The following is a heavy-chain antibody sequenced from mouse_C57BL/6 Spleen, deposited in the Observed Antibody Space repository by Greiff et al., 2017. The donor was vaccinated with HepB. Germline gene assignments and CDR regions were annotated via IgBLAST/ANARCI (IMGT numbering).Heavy chain of an antibody. D-gene: IGHD2-1*01. V-gene: IGHV2-6-1*01. CDR1: GFSLTSYG. Sequence: VKLMESGPGLVAPSQSLSITCTVSGFSLTSYGVHWVRQPPGKGLEWLVVIWSDGSTTYNSALKSRLSISTDNSKSQVFLKMNSLQTDDTAMYYCARQRSYYGNLGAMDYWGQGTSVTVSS. CDR2: IWSDGST. J-gene: IGHJ4*01. CDR3: ARQRSYYGNLGAMDY.